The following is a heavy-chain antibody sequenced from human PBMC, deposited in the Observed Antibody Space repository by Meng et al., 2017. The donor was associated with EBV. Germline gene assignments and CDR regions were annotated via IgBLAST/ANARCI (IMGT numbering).Heavy chain of an antibody. CDR1: GGISRSDA. D-gene: IGHD3-10*01. CDR3: ASESGRGFTPDY. Sequence: FGAEGKEPGSLGEGLWWMSGGISRSDAFVWVRQAPGQGLEWMGGLIPMYGAQHYAQKLQDRVTIIADESTIQHSMELNNLRFEDTAMYYCASESGRGFTPDYWGQGTLVTVSS. CDR2: LIPMYGAQ. V-gene: IGHV1-69*01. J-gene: IGHJ4*02.